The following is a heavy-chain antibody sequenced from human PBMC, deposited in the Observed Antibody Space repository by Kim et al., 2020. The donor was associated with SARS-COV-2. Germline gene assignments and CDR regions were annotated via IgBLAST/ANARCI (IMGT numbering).Heavy chain of an antibody. CDR2: ISSDGSNK. D-gene: IGHD1-26*01. CDR3: ARVERGGYYSYFQH. J-gene: IGHJ1*01. V-gene: IGHV3-30*04. CDR1: GFTFSSYA. Sequence: GGSLRLSCAASGFTFSSYAMHWVRQAPGKGLEWVAVISSDGSNKYYADSVKGRFTISRDNSKNTMYLQMNSLRAEDTAVYYCARVERGGYYSYFQHWGQGTLVTVSS.